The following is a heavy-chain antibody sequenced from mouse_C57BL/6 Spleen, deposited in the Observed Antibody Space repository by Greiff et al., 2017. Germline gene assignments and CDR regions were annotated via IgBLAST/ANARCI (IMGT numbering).Heavy chain of an antibody. D-gene: IGHD1-1*01. CDR2: IYPGDGDT. J-gene: IGHJ4*01. CDR1: GYAFSSSW. V-gene: IGHV1-82*01. Sequence: QVQLQQSGPELVKPGASVKISCKASGYAFSSSWMNWVKQRPGKGLEWIGRIYPGDGDTNYNGKFKGKATLTADKSSSTAYMQLNSLTSGDSAVYFCGNYGDGMDYWGQGTSVTVSS. CDR3: GNYGDGMDY.